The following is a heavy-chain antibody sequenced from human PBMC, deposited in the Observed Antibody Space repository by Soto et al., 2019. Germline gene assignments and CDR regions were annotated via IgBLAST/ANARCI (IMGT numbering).Heavy chain of an antibody. J-gene: IGHJ6*02. CDR3: ARDFCGGDCSDDFYYYAMDV. V-gene: IGHV4-61*01. CDR2: IYYSGST. D-gene: IGHD2-21*02. Sequence: SETLSLTCTVSGGSVSSGSYYWSWIRQPPGKGLEWIGQIYYSGSTNYNPSLKSRVTISVDTSKNQFSLELSSVTAADTAVYYCARDFCGGDCSDDFYYYAMDVWGQGTTVTVSS. CDR1: GGSVSSGSYY.